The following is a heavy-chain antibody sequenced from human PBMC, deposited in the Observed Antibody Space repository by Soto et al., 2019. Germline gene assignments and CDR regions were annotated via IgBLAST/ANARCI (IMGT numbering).Heavy chain of an antibody. CDR2: IYYSGST. V-gene: IGHV4-31*03. Sequence: SETLSLTCTVSGGSISSGGYYWSWIRQHPGKGLEWIGYIYYSGSTYYNPSLKSRVTISVDTSKNQFSLKLSSVTAADTAVYYCARDQTPYSSGYDRGMDVWGQGTTVTVSS. D-gene: IGHD6-19*01. CDR3: ARDQTPYSSGYDRGMDV. CDR1: GGSISSGGYY. J-gene: IGHJ6*02.